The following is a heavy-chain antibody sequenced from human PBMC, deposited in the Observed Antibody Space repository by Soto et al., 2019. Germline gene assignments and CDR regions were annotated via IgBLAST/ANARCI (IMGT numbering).Heavy chain of an antibody. Sequence: GESLKISCRGSGYSFTNFFIVWVRQMPGKGLEWMGMVYPDDSDTKYNPSFEGQVTISADRSSAYLQWNTLRASDTAIYYCVKVGSFYVPRSPFDSWGRGIVVTVSS. V-gene: IGHV5-51*01. D-gene: IGHD1-26*01. CDR1: GYSFTNFF. CDR3: VKVGSFYVPRSPFDS. J-gene: IGHJ4*02. CDR2: VYPDDSDT.